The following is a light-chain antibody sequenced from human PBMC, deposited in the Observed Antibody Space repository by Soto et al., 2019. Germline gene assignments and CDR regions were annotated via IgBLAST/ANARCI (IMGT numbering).Light chain of an antibody. J-gene: IGKJ1*01. CDR2: GAS. CDR3: HHYNTWPWT. V-gene: IGKV3-15*01. CDR1: QSVNSN. Sequence: ETVMTQSPATLSVSPGERATLSCRASQSVNSNLAWYQQKLGQAPRVLIYGASTRATGIPARFSGSGSETDFILTINSLQSEDFAIYYCHHYNTWPWTFGQGTKVEI.